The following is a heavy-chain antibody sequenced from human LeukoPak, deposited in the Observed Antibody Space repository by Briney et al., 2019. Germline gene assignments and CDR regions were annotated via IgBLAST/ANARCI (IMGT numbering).Heavy chain of an antibody. V-gene: IGHV4-4*07. CDR2: IYTSGST. CDR1: GGSISSYY. CDR3: ARDYGDRSYYYYYMDV. Sequence: PSETLSLTCTVSGGSISSYYWSWIRQPAGKGLEWIGRIYTSGSTNYNPSLKSRVTMSVDTSKNQFSLKLSSVTAADTAMYYCARDYGDRSYYYYYMDVWGKGTTVTVSS. D-gene: IGHD4-17*01. J-gene: IGHJ6*03.